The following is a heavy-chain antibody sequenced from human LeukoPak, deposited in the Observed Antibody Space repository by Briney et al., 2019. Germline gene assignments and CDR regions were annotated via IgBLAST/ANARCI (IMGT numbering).Heavy chain of an antibody. D-gene: IGHD2-2*02. CDR1: GFTFSSYA. V-gene: IGHV3-23*01. Sequence: GGSLRLSCAAPGFTFSSYAMSWVRQAPGKGLEWVSAISGRGGSTYYADSVKGRFTISRDNSKNTLYLQMNSLRAEDTAVYYCAKGPEYQLLYTDYWGQGTLVTVSS. CDR2: ISGRGGST. J-gene: IGHJ4*02. CDR3: AKGPEYQLLYTDY.